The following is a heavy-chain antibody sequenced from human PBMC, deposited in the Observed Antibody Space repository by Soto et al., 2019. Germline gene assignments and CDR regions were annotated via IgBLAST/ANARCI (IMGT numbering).Heavy chain of an antibody. V-gene: IGHV4-34*01. CDR1: GGSFSGYY. CDR3: GRDVVHDYGDYGGY. Sequence: QVQLQQWGAGLLKPSETLSLTCAVYGGSFSGYYWSWIRQPPGKGLEWIGEINHSGSTNYNPSLKIRVTISVDTAKNQFTRKLSSVTAADTAVYYCGRDVVHDYGDYGGYWGQGTLVTVSS. CDR2: INHSGST. D-gene: IGHD4-17*01. J-gene: IGHJ4*02.